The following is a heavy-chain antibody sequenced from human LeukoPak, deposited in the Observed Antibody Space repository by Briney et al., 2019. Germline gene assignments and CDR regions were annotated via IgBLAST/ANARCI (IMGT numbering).Heavy chain of an antibody. Sequence: SETLSLTCTVSGGSIRSSYYYWGWIRQPPGKGLEWIGYIYYSGSTNYNPSLKSRVTISVDTSKNQFSLKLSSVTAADTAVYYCARAVENDYGDYWFDPWGQGTLVTVSS. CDR3: ARAVENDYGDYWFDP. CDR1: GGSIRSSYYY. J-gene: IGHJ5*02. V-gene: IGHV4-61*05. D-gene: IGHD4-17*01. CDR2: IYYSGST.